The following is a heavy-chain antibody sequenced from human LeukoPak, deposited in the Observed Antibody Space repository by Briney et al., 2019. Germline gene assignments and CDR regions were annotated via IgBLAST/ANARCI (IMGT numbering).Heavy chain of an antibody. CDR3: ARESIADDAFDI. V-gene: IGHV1-8*01. D-gene: IGHD6-6*01. CDR2: MNPNSGNT. CDR1: GYTFTSYD. J-gene: IGHJ3*02. Sequence: ASVKVSCKASGYTFTSYDINWVRQATGQGLEWMGWMNPNSGNTGYAQKFQGRVTKTRNTSISTAYMELSSLRSKDTAVYYCARESIADDAFDIWGQGTMVTVSS.